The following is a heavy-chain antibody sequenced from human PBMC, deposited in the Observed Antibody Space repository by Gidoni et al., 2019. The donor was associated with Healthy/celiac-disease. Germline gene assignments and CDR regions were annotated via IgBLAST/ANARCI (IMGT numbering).Heavy chain of an antibody. J-gene: IGHJ4*02. CDR2: INTNDGNP. Sequence: QVQLVQSGSELKKHGASVKVSCKASGYTFTSYAINWVRQAPGQGLEWMGWINTNDGNPTYAQGFTGRFVFSLDTSVSKAYLQISSLKAEDTAVYYCARALVRPAQFYYFDYWGQGTLVTVSS. CDR1: GYTFTSYA. CDR3: ARALVRPAQFYYFDY. D-gene: IGHD6-13*01. V-gene: IGHV7-4-1*02.